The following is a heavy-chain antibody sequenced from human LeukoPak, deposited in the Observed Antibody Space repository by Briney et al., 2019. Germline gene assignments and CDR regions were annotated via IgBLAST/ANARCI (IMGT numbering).Heavy chain of an antibody. CDR2: IIPILGIA. CDR1: GGTFSSYA. CDR3: AREGRGSASGY. J-gene: IGHJ4*02. V-gene: IGHV1-69*04. Sequence: SVKVSCKASGGTFSSYAISWVRQAPGQGLEWMGRIIPILGIANYAQKFQGRVTITADKSTSTAYMELSSLRSEDTAVYYCAREGRGSASGYWGQGTLVTVSS.